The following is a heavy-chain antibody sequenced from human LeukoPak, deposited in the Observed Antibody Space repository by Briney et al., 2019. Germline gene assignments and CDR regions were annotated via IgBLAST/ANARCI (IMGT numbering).Heavy chain of an antibody. CDR2: VDPEDGET. CDR3: ATDRRFLEWLFDY. CDR1: GYTFTDYY. V-gene: IGHV1-69-2*01. J-gene: IGHJ4*02. Sequence: ASVKVTCKASGYTFTDYYMHWVQQAPGKGLEWMGRVDPEDGETIYAEKFQGRVTITADTSTDTAYMELSSLRSEDTAVYYCATDRRFLEWLFDYWGQGTLVTVSS. D-gene: IGHD3-3*01.